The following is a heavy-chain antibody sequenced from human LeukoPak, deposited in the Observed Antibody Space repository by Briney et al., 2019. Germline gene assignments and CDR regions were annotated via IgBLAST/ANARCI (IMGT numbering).Heavy chain of an antibody. CDR1: GFTFSSYS. Sequence: PGGSLRLSCAAPGFTFSSYSMNWVRQAPGKGLEWVSYTSSGSNTIYYADSVRGRFTISRDNAKNSLYLQMNSLRAEDTAVYYCARSAIAATGGYYFDYWGQGTLVTVSS. CDR2: TSSGSNTI. J-gene: IGHJ4*02. CDR3: ARSAIAATGGYYFDY. V-gene: IGHV3-48*04. D-gene: IGHD6-6*01.